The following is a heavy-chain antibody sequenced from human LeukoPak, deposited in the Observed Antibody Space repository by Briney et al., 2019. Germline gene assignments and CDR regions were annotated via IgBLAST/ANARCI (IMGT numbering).Heavy chain of an antibody. CDR2: INHSGST. Sequence: PSETLSLTCAVYGGSFSGYYWSWIRQPPGKGLEWIGEINHSGSTNYNPSLKSRVTISVDTSKNQFSLKLSSVTAADTAVYYCARDPIAAAEINWFDPWGQGTLVTVSS. V-gene: IGHV4-34*01. CDR3: ARDPIAAAEINWFDP. J-gene: IGHJ5*02. D-gene: IGHD6-13*01. CDR1: GGSFSGYY.